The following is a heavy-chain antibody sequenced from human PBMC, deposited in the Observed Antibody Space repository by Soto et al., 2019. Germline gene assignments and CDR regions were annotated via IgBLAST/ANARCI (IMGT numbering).Heavy chain of an antibody. CDR2: ISGSSDYI. Sequence: QVQLVESGGGLVKPGGSLRLSCTASGFTFSDYYMSWIRQAPGKGLEWVSYISGSSDYIDYADSLKGRFTISRDNAKNSLYLQMNSLRAGDTAVYFCARGXIIRGMDVWGQGTTVTVSS. V-gene: IGHV3-11*06. J-gene: IGHJ6*02. D-gene: IGHD3-10*01. CDR1: GFTFSDYY. CDR3: ARGXIIRGMDV.